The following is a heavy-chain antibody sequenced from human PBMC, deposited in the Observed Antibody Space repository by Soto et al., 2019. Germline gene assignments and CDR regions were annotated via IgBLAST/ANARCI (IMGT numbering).Heavy chain of an antibody. Sequence: GASVKVSCKASGYTFTSYGISWVRQAPGQGLEWMGWISAYNGNTNYAQKLQGRVTMTTDTSTSTAYMELRSLRSDDTAVYYCARIGTPREWRATAGKLDPRGQGTLLTLSS. CDR2: ISAYNGNT. CDR1: GYTFTSYG. J-gene: IGHJ5*02. D-gene: IGHD6-13*01. CDR3: ARIGTPREWRATAGKLDP. V-gene: IGHV1-18*01.